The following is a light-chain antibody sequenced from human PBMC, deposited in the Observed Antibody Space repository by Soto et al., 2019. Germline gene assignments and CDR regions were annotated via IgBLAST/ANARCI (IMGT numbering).Light chain of an antibody. CDR2: HSS. V-gene: IGKV3D-15*02. Sequence: EIIMTQSPATLSVSPGERATLSCRATQSVSSHLAWYQQKNGQAPRLLIYHSSSRATGIPARFSGSGSGTEFSLTISSLQSEDFAVYYCHQYSISPWTFGQGTKVEIK. CDR1: QSVSSH. J-gene: IGKJ1*01. CDR3: HQYSISPWT.